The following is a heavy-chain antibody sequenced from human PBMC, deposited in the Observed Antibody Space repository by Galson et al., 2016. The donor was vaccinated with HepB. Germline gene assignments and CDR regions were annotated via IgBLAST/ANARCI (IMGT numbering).Heavy chain of an antibody. CDR1: GDSVSSNSAT. J-gene: IGHJ4*02. CDR2: TYSRSKWYN. Sequence: CAISGDSVSSNSATWNWIRRSPSRGLEWLGRTYSRSKWYNEYAVSVKGRVTINPDTSKNQFSLQLNSVTPEDAALYYCARGNSQTKSFDYWGQGALVTVSS. CDR3: ARGNSQTKSFDY. V-gene: IGHV6-1*01. D-gene: IGHD1/OR15-1a*01.